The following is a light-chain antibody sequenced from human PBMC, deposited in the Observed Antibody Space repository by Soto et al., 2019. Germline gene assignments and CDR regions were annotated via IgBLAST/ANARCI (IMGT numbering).Light chain of an antibody. CDR2: WAS. J-gene: IGKJ3*01. CDR1: QSVLYSSNNKNY. Sequence: DIVMTQSPDSLAVSLGERATINCKSSQSVLYSSNNKNYLAWYQQKPGQPPKLLIYWASTRESGVPDRFSGSGFGTDFTLTISSLQAEDVAVYYGQQYYSTPRTFGPGTKVDIK. V-gene: IGKV4-1*01. CDR3: QQYYSTPRT.